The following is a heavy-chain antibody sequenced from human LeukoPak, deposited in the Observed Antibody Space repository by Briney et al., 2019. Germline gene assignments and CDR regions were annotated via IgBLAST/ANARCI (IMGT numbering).Heavy chain of an antibody. D-gene: IGHD4-17*01. Sequence: GGSLRLSCAASGFTFSAYGIHWVRQAPGKGLEWVAFIRYDGTNKWYADSVKGRFTISRDNSKNMLYLQMNSLRAEDTAVYHCAKDRDYGDYPSAYYYYMDVWGKGTTVTVSS. CDR1: GFTFSAYG. V-gene: IGHV3-30*02. CDR2: IRYDGTNK. J-gene: IGHJ6*03. CDR3: AKDRDYGDYPSAYYYYMDV.